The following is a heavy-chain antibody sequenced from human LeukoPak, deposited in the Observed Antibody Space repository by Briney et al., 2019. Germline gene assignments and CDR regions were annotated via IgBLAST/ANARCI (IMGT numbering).Heavy chain of an antibody. CDR1: GFTFSSYS. CDR3: ARGRLTIVRGVTSYFDY. D-gene: IGHD3-10*01. CDR2: ISSSSSYI. J-gene: IGHJ4*02. Sequence: PGGSLRLSCAASGFTFSSYSMNWVRQAPGKGLEWVSSISSSSSYIYYADSVKGRFTISRDNAKNSLYLQMNSLRAEDTAVYYCARGRLTIVRGVTSYFDYWGQGTLVTVSS. V-gene: IGHV3-21*01.